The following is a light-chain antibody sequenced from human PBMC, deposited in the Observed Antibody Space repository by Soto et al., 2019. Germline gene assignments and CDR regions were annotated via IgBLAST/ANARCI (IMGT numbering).Light chain of an antibody. V-gene: IGLV2-23*02. CDR1: SSDVGSYNL. Sequence: QSALTQPASVSGSPGQSITISCTGTSSDVGSYNLVSWYQQHPGKAPKLTIYEVSKRPSGVSNRFSGSKSGNTASLTISGLQAEDEADYYCCSYAGSSRVFGGGTKLTVL. J-gene: IGLJ2*01. CDR2: EVS. CDR3: CSYAGSSRV.